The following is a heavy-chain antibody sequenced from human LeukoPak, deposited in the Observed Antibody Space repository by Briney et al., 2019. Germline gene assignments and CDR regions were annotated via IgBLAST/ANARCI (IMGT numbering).Heavy chain of an antibody. CDR3: ARGGHLFDY. Sequence: GGSLRLSCAASGFTFNSYWMSWVRQAPGKGLEWVANIKQDGSEKYYVDSVKGRLTISRDNAKNSLSLQMNSLRAEDTAVYYCARGGHLFDYWGQGTLVTVSS. V-gene: IGHV3-7*01. J-gene: IGHJ4*02. CDR2: IKQDGSEK. CDR1: GFTFNSYW.